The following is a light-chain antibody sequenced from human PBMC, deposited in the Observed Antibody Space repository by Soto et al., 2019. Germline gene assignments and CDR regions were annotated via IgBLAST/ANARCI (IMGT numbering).Light chain of an antibody. J-gene: IGKJ4*01. V-gene: IGKV3-11*01. CDR3: QQRSNWPLT. CDR1: ESVSTY. Sequence: EVVLAQSPATLSLSPGERATLSCTASESVSTYLAWYQQKPGQSPRLLIYDTSRRATGISARFSGSGSGTDFTLTISSLEPEDFVVYYCQQRSNWPLTFGGGTKVEIK. CDR2: DTS.